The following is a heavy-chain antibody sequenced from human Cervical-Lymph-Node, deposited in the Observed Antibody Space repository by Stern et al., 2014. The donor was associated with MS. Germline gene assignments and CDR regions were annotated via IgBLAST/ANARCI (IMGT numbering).Heavy chain of an antibody. CDR3: ARSPLWFGELGYIRRDWFDP. J-gene: IGHJ5*02. Sequence: VQLVQSGAEVKKPGSSVKVSCKASGGTFSSYAISWVRQAPGQGLEWMGGIIPIFGTANYAQKFQGRVTITADESTSTAYMELSSLRSEDTAVYYCARSPLWFGELGYIRRDWFDPWGQGTLVTVSS. V-gene: IGHV1-69*01. CDR1: GGTFSSYA. CDR2: IIPIFGTA. D-gene: IGHD3-10*01.